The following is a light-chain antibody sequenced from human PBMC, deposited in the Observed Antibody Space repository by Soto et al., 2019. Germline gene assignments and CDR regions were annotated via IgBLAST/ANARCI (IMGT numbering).Light chain of an antibody. J-gene: IGKJ1*01. V-gene: IGKV3D-20*02. Sequence: EIVLTQSPGTLSLSPGERATLSCRASQSFNSIYLAWYQQKPGQAPRLLIYGASTRATGIPARFSGSGSGTEFTLTISSLEPEDFVVYYCQQRSDWPWTFGQGTKV. CDR1: QSFNSIY. CDR3: QQRSDWPWT. CDR2: GAS.